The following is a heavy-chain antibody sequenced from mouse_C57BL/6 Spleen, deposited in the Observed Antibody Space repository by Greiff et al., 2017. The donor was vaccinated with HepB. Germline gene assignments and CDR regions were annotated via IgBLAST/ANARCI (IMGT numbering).Heavy chain of an antibody. Sequence: SGAELARPGASVKLSCKASGYTFTSYGISWVKQRTGQGLEWIGEIYPRSGNTYYNEKFKGKATLTADKSSSTAYMELRSLTSEDSAVYFCAISMEESYDDWFAYWGQGTLVTVSA. D-gene: IGHD2-10*02. J-gene: IGHJ3*01. CDR3: AISMEESYDDWFAY. V-gene: IGHV1-81*01. CDR2: IYPRSGNT. CDR1: GYTFTSYG.